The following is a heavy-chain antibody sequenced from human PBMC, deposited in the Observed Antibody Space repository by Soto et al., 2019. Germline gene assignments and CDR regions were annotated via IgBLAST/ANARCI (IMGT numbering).Heavy chain of an antibody. D-gene: IGHD3-3*01. CDR3: TTGSAYYDFWSGYRN. Sequence: EVQLVESGGGLVKPGGSLRLSCAASGFTFSNAWMSWVRQAPGKGLEWVGRIKSKTDGWTTDYAAPVKGRFTISRDDSKNTLYLQMNSLKTEDTAVYYCTTGSAYYDFWSGYRNWGQGTLVTVSS. V-gene: IGHV3-15*01. J-gene: IGHJ4*02. CDR2: IKSKTDGWTT. CDR1: GFTFSNAW.